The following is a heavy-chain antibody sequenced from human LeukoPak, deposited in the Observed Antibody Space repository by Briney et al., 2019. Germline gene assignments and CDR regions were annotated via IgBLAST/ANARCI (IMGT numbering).Heavy chain of an antibody. CDR3: GRVGCTGGICKPYAYYATDV. CDR2: IWYDGSDK. CDR1: GFTFNTYA. D-gene: IGHD2-15*01. V-gene: IGHV3-33*01. Sequence: GGSLSLSCAASGFTFNTYAMHWVRQAPGKGLEWVAIIWYDGSDKYYADSVRGRFAISRDNSKNTLYLQMNSLRAEDTAVYYCGRVGCTGGICKPYAYYATDVWGQGTTVTVSS. J-gene: IGHJ6*02.